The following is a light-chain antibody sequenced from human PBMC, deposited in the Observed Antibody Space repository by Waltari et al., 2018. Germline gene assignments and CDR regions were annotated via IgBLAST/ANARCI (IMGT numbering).Light chain of an antibody. CDR3: LLYDGSDQV. J-gene: IGLJ3*02. V-gene: IGLV7-43*01. CDR2: STT. Sequence: QTVVTQEPSLTVSPGGAVTLTCASSAGAVTSGNSPNWIQQKPGQVPRSLIHSTTNRHSWTPARFSGSLRGGKAALTLSGVQPEDEAEYYCLLYDGSDQVFGGGTKLTVL. CDR1: AGAVTSGNS.